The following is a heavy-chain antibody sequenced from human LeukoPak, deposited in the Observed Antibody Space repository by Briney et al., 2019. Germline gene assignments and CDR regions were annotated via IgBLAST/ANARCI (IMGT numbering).Heavy chain of an antibody. CDR3: AKDRLDYGILTGYYDY. V-gene: IGHV3-23*01. CDR2: ISGSGGST. Sequence: GGSLRLSCAASGFTFSSHAMSWVRQAPGKELEWVSAISGSGGSTYYADSVKGRVTISRDNSKNTLYLQMNIVRAEDTAVYYCAKDRLDYGILTGYYDYWGQGTLVTVPS. CDR1: GFTFSSHA. J-gene: IGHJ4*02. D-gene: IGHD3-9*01.